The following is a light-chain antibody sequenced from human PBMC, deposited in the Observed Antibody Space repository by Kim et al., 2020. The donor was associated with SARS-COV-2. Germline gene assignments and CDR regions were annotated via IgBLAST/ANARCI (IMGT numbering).Light chain of an antibody. CDR1: QSVSSSY. CDR2: DAS. V-gene: IGKV3-20*01. Sequence: EIVLTQSPGTLSLSPGERATLSCRASQSVSSSYLAWYQQKPGQAPRLLIYDASTRATGIPDRFSGSGSGTDFTLTISRLDPEDFAVYYCQQYASSPALTLGGGTKVDIK. CDR3: QQYASSPALT. J-gene: IGKJ4*01.